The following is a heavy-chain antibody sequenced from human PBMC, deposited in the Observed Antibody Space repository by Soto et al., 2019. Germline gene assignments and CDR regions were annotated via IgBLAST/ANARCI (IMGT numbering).Heavy chain of an antibody. D-gene: IGHD5-18*01. CDR1: GGSISRGGYY. CDR2: IYYSGST. V-gene: IGHV4-31*03. CDR3: VRDTAMVRDY. Sequence: QVQLQESGPGLVKPSQTLSLTCTVSGGSISRGGYYWTWIRQHPGKGLEWIGYIYYSGSTYYNPSLKSRLTISLDTSKNQFSLKLSSVTAADTAVYYCVRDTAMVRDYWGQGTLVTVSS. J-gene: IGHJ4*02.